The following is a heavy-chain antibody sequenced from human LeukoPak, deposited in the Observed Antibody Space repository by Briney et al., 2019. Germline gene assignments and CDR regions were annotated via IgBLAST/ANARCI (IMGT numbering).Heavy chain of an antibody. CDR2: IKQDGSEK. V-gene: IGHV3-7*01. Sequence: GGSLRLSCAASGFTFSNYWMNWVRQAPGKGLEWVANIKQDGSEKYYVDSVKGRFTISRDNAKNSLYLQMNSLRAEDTALYYCAVDYGDYWGQGTLVTVSS. CDR3: AVDYGDY. J-gene: IGHJ4*02. CDR1: GFTFSNYW.